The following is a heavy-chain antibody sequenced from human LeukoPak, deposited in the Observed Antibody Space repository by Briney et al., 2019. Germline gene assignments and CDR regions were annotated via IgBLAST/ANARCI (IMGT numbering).Heavy chain of an antibody. J-gene: IGHJ3*02. Sequence: GGSLRLSCAASGITFSSYSMNWVRQVPGKGLEWVSYISSSSSTIYYADSVKGRFTISRDNAKNSLYLQMNSLRAEDTAVYYCARALYDFWSGPFDIWGQGTMVTVSS. CDR2: ISSSSSTI. V-gene: IGHV3-48*01. CDR1: GITFSSYS. CDR3: ARALYDFWSGPFDI. D-gene: IGHD3-3*01.